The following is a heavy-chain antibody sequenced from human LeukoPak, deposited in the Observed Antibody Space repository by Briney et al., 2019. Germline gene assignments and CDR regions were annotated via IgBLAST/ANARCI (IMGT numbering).Heavy chain of an antibody. CDR3: ARDRPYYYDSSGPRGLDI. CDR1: GFTFSSYS. D-gene: IGHD3-22*01. CDR2: ISSSSSYI. V-gene: IGHV3-21*01. Sequence: GGSLRLSCAASGFTFSSYSMNWVRQAPGKGLEWVSSISSSSSYIYYADSVKGRFTISRDNAKNSLYLQMNSLRAEDTAVYYCARDRPYYYDSSGPRGLDIWGQGTMVTVSS. J-gene: IGHJ3*02.